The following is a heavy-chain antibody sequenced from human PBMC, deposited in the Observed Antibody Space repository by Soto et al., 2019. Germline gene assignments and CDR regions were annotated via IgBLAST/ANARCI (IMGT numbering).Heavy chain of an antibody. CDR1: GFTVSSNY. Sequence: EVQLVESGGGLVQPGGSLRLSCAASGFTVSSNYMSWVRQAPGKGLEWVSVIYSGGSTYYAASVKGRFTISRDNSKNTLDLQMNSLRAEDTAVYYCARVMRSSWPRIFDYWGQGTLVTVSS. D-gene: IGHD6-13*01. CDR2: IYSGGST. J-gene: IGHJ4*02. CDR3: ARVMRSSWPRIFDY. V-gene: IGHV3-66*01.